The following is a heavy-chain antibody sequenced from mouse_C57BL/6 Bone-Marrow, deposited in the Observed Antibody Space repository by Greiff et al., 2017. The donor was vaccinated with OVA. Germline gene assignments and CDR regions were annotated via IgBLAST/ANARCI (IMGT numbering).Heavy chain of an antibody. CDR2: ISDGGSYT. CDR1: GFTFSSYA. CDR3: ARDGDYGYDVWFAY. J-gene: IGHJ3*01. Sequence: EVQLVESGGGLVKPGGSLKLSCAASGFTFSSYAMSWVRQTPEKRLEWVATISDGGSYTYYPDNVKGRFTISRDNAKNNLYLQMSHLKSEDTAMYYCARDGDYGYDVWFAYWGQGTLVTVSA. D-gene: IGHD2-2*01. V-gene: IGHV5-4*01.